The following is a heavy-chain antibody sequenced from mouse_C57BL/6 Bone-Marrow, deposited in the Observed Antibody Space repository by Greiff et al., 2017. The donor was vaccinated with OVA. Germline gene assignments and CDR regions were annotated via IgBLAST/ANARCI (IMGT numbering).Heavy chain of an antibody. CDR2: IDPSDSYT. J-gene: IGHJ2*01. V-gene: IGHV1-69*01. CDR3: ASEGLRRGFDY. Sequence: QVQLQQPGAELVMPGASVKLSCKASGYTFTSYWMHWVKQRPGQGLEWIGEIDPSDSYTNYNQKFKGKSTLTVDKSSSTAYMQLSSLTSEDSAVYYCASEGLRRGFDYWGQGTTLTVSS. D-gene: IGHD2-4*01. CDR1: GYTFTSYW.